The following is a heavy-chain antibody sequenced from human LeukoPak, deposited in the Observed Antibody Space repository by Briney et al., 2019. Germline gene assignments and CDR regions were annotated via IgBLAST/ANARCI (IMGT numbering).Heavy chain of an antibody. D-gene: IGHD3-16*01. CDR2: ISYDERGK. Sequence: PGRSLSLSCAASGFGFNYYGMVWFRQSPGKGLEWVATISYDERGKHYADSVQGRFTISRDNSKSVLYLQLDYLRPEDTAVYYCSTDGTPKFEHWGQGTLVTVSS. CDR1: GFGFNYYG. J-gene: IGHJ1*01. V-gene: IGHV3-30*03. CDR3: STDGTPKFEH.